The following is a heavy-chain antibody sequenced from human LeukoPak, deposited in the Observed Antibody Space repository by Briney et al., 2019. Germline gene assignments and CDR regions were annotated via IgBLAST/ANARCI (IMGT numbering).Heavy chain of an antibody. CDR1: GFTFSSYA. Sequence: GGSLRLSCAASGFTFSSYAMSWVRQAPGKGLEWVSAISGSGGSTYYADSVKGRFTISSDNSKNTLYLQMNSLRAEDTAVYYCAKHFWSGYYLWDYWGQGTLVTVSS. CDR2: ISGSGGST. CDR3: AKHFWSGYYLWDY. V-gene: IGHV3-23*01. J-gene: IGHJ4*02. D-gene: IGHD3-3*02.